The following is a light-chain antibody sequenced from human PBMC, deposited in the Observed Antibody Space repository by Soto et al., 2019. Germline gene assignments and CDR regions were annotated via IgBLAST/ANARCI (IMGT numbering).Light chain of an antibody. Sequence: ELVLTQSPSTLSLSPGATATLSCGASQSVSSSLAWYQQKPGQAPRLLIYDASSRATGIPARFSGSGSGTDFALTISSLEPEDFAVYYCHHSGNGITFGQGTRLEIK. CDR3: HHSGNGIT. V-gene: IGKV3-11*01. J-gene: IGKJ5*01. CDR1: QSVSSS. CDR2: DAS.